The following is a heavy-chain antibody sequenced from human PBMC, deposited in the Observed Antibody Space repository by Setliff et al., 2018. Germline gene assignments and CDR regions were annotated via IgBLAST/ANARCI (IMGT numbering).Heavy chain of an antibody. J-gene: IGHJ4*02. CDR3: VRQDILTGYYAFDY. Sequence: ASVKVSCKTSGFNFITYGFSWVRQAPGQGLEWMGWISPYSGETNNAQKFQDRLSVTADTSSKTIYMELRSLTSDDTAVYYCVRQDILTGYYAFDYWGQGTLVTVSS. CDR1: GFNFITYG. CDR2: ISPYSGET. D-gene: IGHD3-9*01. V-gene: IGHV1-18*01.